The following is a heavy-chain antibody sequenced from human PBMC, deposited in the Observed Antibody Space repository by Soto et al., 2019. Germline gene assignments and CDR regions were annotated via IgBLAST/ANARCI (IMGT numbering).Heavy chain of an antibody. CDR1: GGTFSSYA. Sequence: SVKVSCKASGGTFSSYAISWVRQAPGQGLEWMGGIIPIFGTANYAQKFQGRVTITADKSTSTAYMELSSLRSEDTAVYYCARGPNVLRYFDWSGAIRERFDPWGQGTLVTVS. CDR2: IIPIFGTA. CDR3: ARGPNVLRYFDWSGAIRERFDP. D-gene: IGHD3-9*01. V-gene: IGHV1-69*06. J-gene: IGHJ5*02.